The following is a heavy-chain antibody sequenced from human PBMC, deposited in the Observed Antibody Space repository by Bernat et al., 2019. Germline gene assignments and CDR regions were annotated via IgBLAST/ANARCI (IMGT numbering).Heavy chain of an antibody. V-gene: IGHV3-30-3*01. CDR2: ISYDGSNK. D-gene: IGHD3-22*01. CDR3: ARALRYYDSSEYYDY. Sequence: QVQLVESGGGVVQTERSQRLSCEASGFTFSSYAMHWVRQAPGKGLEWVAVISYDGSNKYYADSVKGRFTISRDNSKNTLYLQMNSLRAEDTAVYYCARALRYYDSSEYYDYWGQGTLVTVSS. J-gene: IGHJ4*02. CDR1: GFTFSSYA.